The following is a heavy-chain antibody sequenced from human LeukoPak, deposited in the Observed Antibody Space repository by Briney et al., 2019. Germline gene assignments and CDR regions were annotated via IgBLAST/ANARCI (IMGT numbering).Heavy chain of an antibody. CDR2: IIPIFGTA. Sequence: ASVKVSCKASGGTFSSYAISWVRQAPEQGLEWMGGIIPIFGTANYAQKFQGRVTITADESTSTAYMELSSLRSEDTAVYYCARDPRKYYDSSGYHIDAFDIWGQGTMVTVSS. CDR3: ARDPRKYYDSSGYHIDAFDI. CDR1: GGTFSSYA. V-gene: IGHV1-69*01. D-gene: IGHD3-22*01. J-gene: IGHJ3*02.